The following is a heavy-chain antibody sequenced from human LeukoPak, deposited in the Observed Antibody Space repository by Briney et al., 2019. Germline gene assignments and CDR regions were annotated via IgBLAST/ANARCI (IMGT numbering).Heavy chain of an antibody. J-gene: IGHJ3*02. Sequence: GGSLRLSCAASGFTFSSYAMSWVRQAPGKGLEWVSAISGSGGSTYYADSVKGRFTISRDNSRNTLYLQMNSLRGEDTAVYYCARERGPHRWELHIWGQGTMVTVSS. CDR1: GFTFSSYA. CDR3: ARERGPHRWELHI. D-gene: IGHD1-26*01. CDR2: ISGSGGST. V-gene: IGHV3-23*01.